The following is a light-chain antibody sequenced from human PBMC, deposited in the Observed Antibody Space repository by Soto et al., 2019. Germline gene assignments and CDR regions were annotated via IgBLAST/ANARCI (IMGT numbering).Light chain of an antibody. V-gene: IGKV1-5*03. CDR2: KAS. CDR3: XQYNSLYT. Sequence: DIQMTQSPSTLSASVGDRVTITCRASQSISSWLAWYQQKPGKAPKLLIYKASSLESGVPSRFSGSGSGTXXXXXXXXXQPXXXXTXYXXQYNSLYTFGQGTKLEIK. J-gene: IGKJ2*01. CDR1: QSISSW.